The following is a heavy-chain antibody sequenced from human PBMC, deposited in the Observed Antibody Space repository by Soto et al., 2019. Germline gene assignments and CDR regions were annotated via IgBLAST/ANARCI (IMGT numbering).Heavy chain of an antibody. Sequence: GESLKISCKGSGYSFTSYWIGWVRQMPGKGLEWMGIIYPGDSDTRYSPSFQGQVTISADKSISTAYLQWSSLKASDTAMYYCARKAAAGLYYYYGMDVWGQGTTVTVSS. D-gene: IGHD6-13*01. CDR3: ARKAAAGLYYYYGMDV. V-gene: IGHV5-51*01. CDR1: GYSFTSYW. CDR2: IYPGDSDT. J-gene: IGHJ6*02.